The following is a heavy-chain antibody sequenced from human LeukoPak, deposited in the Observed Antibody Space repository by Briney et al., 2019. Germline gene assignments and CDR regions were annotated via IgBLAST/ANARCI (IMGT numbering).Heavy chain of an antibody. J-gene: IGHJ3*02. V-gene: IGHV3-23*01. CDR1: GFGSKNYA. CDR2: ISATGVNT. CDR3: ARQPAGYSYGAGAFDI. Sequence: PGGSLRLSCTTSGFGSKNYAMSWVRLAPGKGLEWVSIISATGVNTYYADSVKGRFTISRDNSKNTLYLQMNSLRAEDTAVYHCARQPAGYSYGAGAFDIWGQGTMVTVPS. D-gene: IGHD5-18*01.